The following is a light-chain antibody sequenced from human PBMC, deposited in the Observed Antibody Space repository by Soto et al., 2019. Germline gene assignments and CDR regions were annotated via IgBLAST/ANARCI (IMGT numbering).Light chain of an antibody. Sequence: EVVLTQRPVTLXVXPXXRXXXSCRASQSFRGLLAWYQQKPGQAPRLLIYDAYNRATGIPPRFSGSGSGTDFTLTISSLEPEDSAVYYCQQRHMWPITFGQGTRLEIK. J-gene: IGKJ5*01. V-gene: IGKV3-11*01. CDR2: DAY. CDR1: QSFRGL. CDR3: QQRHMWPIT.